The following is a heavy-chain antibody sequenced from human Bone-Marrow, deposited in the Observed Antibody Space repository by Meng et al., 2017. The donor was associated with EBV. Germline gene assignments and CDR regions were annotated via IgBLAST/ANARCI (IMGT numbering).Heavy chain of an antibody. Sequence: PLRESGPGQVKPSDTLSLTCTVSGDSSSSFYYWGWIRQPPGRGLEWIGSVHYTGSTYYSPSLKSRVTVSVDTSKNQFSLRLTSVTAADTAVYYCARPFPSWQSPRLDPFGAWGQGTLVTVSS. V-gene: IGHV4-39*01. D-gene: IGHD6-19*01. CDR1: GDSSSSFYY. J-gene: IGHJ5*02. CDR3: ARPFPSWQSPRLDPFGA. CDR2: VHYTGST.